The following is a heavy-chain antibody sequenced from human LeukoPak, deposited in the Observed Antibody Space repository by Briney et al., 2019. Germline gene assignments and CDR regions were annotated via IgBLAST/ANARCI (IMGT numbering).Heavy chain of an antibody. Sequence: SETLSLTCTVSGGSINNYYWSWIRQPPGKGLELIGYVHYTGSTFYNSSLKSRITISADTSQNQFSLSLTSVTAADTAVYYCATLGLLRGAGFNLATHFDYWGQGTLVAVSS. D-gene: IGHD1-26*01. V-gene: IGHV4-59*04. CDR1: GGSINNYY. CDR3: ATLGLLRGAGFNLATHFDY. CDR2: VHYTGST. J-gene: IGHJ4*02.